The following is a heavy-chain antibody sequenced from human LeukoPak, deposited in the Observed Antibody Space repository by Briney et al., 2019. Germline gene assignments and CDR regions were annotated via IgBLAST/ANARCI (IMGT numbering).Heavy chain of an antibody. D-gene: IGHD3-9*01. CDR1: GFTFSSYW. CDR2: IKQDGSEK. Sequence: PGGSLRLSCAASGFTFSSYWMSWVRQAPGKGLEWVANIKQDGSEKYYVDSVKGRFTISRDNAKNSLYLQMNSLRAEDTAVYYCARVSLRYFDWFPTTNYFDYWGQGTLVTVSS. CDR3: ARVSLRYFDWFPTTNYFDY. V-gene: IGHV3-7*01. J-gene: IGHJ4*02.